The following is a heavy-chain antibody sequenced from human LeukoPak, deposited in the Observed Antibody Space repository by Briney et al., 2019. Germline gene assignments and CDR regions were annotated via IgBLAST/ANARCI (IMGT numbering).Heavy chain of an antibody. CDR1: GFTVSSNS. J-gene: IGHJ4*02. D-gene: IGHD4-23*01. CDR3: VTGGNRYFDY. Sequence: TGGSLRLSCAAYGFTVSSNSMSWVRQAPGKGLEWVSIIYSGGGTYYADSVKGRFTISRDNSKNTLYLQMNSLRTEDTAVYYCVTGGNRYFDYWGQGTLVTVSS. V-gene: IGHV3-53*05. CDR2: IYSGGGT.